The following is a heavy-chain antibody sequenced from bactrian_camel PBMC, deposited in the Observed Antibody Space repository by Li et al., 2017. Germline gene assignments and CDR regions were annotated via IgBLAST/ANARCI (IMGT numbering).Heavy chain of an antibody. D-gene: IGHD1*01. CDR3: AARYIGYCPGPRLGKADFRF. J-gene: IGHJ6*01. V-gene: IGHV3S53*01. Sequence: VQLVESGGGSVQAGGSLRLSCAASGYTYSKTCMGWFRQAPGKEREGVASIDSNGRTAYAEAMKGRLTITKDNANNTLYLQMNSLRPDDTAIYYCAARYIGYCPGPRLGKADFRFWGQGTQVTVS. CDR1: GYTYSKTC. CDR2: IDSNGRT.